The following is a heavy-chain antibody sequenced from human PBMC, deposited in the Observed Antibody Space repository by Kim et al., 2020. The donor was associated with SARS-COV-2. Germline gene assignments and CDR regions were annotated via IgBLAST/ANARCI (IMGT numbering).Heavy chain of an antibody. CDR1: GGTFSRYA. J-gene: IGHJ6*03. CDR2: IIPILGIA. V-gene: IGHV1-69*04. CDR3: ARRGYSYGYYYYMDV. D-gene: IGHD5-18*01. Sequence: SVKVSCKASGGTFSRYAISWVRQAPGQGLEWMGRIIPILGIANYAQKFQGRVTITADKSTSTAYMELSSLRSEDTAVYYCARRGYSYGYYYYMDVWGKGTTVTVSS.